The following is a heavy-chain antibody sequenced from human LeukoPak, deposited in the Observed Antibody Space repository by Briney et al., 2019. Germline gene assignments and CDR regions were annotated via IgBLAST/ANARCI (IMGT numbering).Heavy chain of an antibody. Sequence: SVKVSCKASGGTFSSYAISWVRQAPGQGLEWMGGIIPIFGTANYAQKFQGRVTITRDTSASTAYMELSSLRSEDTAVYYCARANYYDLRVAFDIWGQGTMVTVSS. J-gene: IGHJ3*02. CDR2: IIPIFGTA. V-gene: IGHV1-69*05. CDR3: ARANYYDLRVAFDI. CDR1: GGTFSSYA. D-gene: IGHD3-22*01.